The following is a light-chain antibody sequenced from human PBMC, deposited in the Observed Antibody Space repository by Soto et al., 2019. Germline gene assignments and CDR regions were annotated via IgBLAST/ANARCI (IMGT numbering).Light chain of an antibody. CDR3: QQYKSYPWT. V-gene: IGKV1-5*01. CDR2: DAS. Sequence: DLHMTHSHSTLSASVQAIFTITCRASESISSRWAWYHQKPGKDPNLLIYDASSLESGVPSRFSGSGSGTELSLTISSLQPDDFASYYCQQYKSYPWTFGQGTKVDIK. J-gene: IGKJ1*01. CDR1: ESISSR.